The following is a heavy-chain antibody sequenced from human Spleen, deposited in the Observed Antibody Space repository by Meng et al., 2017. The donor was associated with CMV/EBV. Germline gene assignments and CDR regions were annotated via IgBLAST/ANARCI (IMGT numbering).Heavy chain of an antibody. V-gene: IGHV3-21*01. CDR1: VLPFSHYR. J-gene: IGHJ4*02. Sequence: SVLPFSHYRMTWVRPAPGKGLDSFLSIISSSSYISYSDSVQVRFTISRDNAKNSLYLQMNSLRAEDTAVYYCARDPNHFPTYYFDYWGQGTLVTVSS. CDR3: ARDPNHFPTYYFDY. CDR2: IISSSSYI. D-gene: IGHD1-14*01.